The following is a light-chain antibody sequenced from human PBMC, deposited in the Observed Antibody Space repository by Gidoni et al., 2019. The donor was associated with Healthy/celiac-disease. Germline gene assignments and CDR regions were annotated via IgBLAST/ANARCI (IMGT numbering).Light chain of an antibody. CDR2: GKN. CDR1: SLRSYY. CDR3: NSRDSSGNHVV. J-gene: IGLJ2*01. Sequence: SSELTQDPAVSVALGQTVRITCQGDSLRSYYASWYQQKTGQAPVLVIYGKNNRPSGIPDRFSGSSSGNTADLTITGAQAEDEADYYCNSRDSSGNHVVFGGGTKLTVL. V-gene: IGLV3-19*01.